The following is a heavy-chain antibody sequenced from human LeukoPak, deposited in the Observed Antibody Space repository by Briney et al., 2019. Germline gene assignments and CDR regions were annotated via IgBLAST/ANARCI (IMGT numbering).Heavy chain of an antibody. CDR1: GYTFTSYA. CDR3: ARAASGAYYYDTSGYSVY. V-gene: IGHV7-4-1*02. CDR2: INTNTGNP. D-gene: IGHD3-22*01. Sequence: ASVTVSCTASGYTFTSYAMNWVRQAPGQGLEWMGWINTNTGNPTYAQGFTGRFVFSLDTSVSTAYLEISSLKAEDTAVYYCARAASGAYYYDTSGYSVYWGQGTLVTVSS. J-gene: IGHJ4*02.